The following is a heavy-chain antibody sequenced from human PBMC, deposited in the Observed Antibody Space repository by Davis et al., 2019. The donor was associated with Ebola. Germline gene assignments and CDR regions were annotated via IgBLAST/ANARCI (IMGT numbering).Heavy chain of an antibody. CDR3: ATSSGIGAAEFEY. V-gene: IGHV5-51*01. J-gene: IGHJ4*02. CDR2: VYPGDSDT. D-gene: IGHD6-13*01. CDR1: GYSFTNYW. Sequence: GGSLRLSCKGSGYSFTNYWIGWVRQMPGKGLEWMGIVYPGDSDTRYSPSFQGQVTISADKSISTAYLQWSSLKASDTAMYYCATSSGIGAAEFEYWGQGTLVTVSS.